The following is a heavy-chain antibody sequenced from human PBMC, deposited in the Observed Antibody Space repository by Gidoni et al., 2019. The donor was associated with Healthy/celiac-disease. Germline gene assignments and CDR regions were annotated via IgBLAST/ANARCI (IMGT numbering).Heavy chain of an antibody. Sequence: QVQLQQWGAGLLKPSETLSLTCAVYGGSFSGYYWSWFRQPPGKGLEWIGEINHSGSTNYNPSLKSRVTISVDTSKNQFSLKLSSVTAADTAVYYCARGRGYGSGSYGMNPSAGRRGAYYMDVWGKGTTVTVSS. CDR3: ARGRGYGSGSYGMNPSAGRRGAYYMDV. V-gene: IGHV4-34*01. CDR2: INHSGST. CDR1: GGSFSGYY. J-gene: IGHJ6*03. D-gene: IGHD3-10*01.